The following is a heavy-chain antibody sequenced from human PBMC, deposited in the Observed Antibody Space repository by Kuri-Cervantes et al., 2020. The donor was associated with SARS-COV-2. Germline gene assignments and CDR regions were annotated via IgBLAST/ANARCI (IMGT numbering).Heavy chain of an antibody. D-gene: IGHD6-13*01. CDR2: ISSGSYIT. CDR3: ARMTTKQQLVPQGFDY. CDR1: GFTFSSYG. J-gene: IGHJ4*02. V-gene: IGHV3-23*01. Sequence: GESLKISCAASGFTFSSYGMHWVRQAPGKGLEWVAAISSGSYITHYADSVKGRFTISRDDSKNTLHLQMDSLRAEDTAVYYCARMTTKQQLVPQGFDYWGQGTLVTVSS.